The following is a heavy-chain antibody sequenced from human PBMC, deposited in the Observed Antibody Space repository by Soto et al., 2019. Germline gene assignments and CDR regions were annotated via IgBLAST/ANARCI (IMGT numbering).Heavy chain of an antibody. CDR2: ISAYNGNT. CDR3: ARAGCDFWSSSQGYAFDI. J-gene: IGHJ3*02. CDR1: GYTFTSYG. V-gene: IGHV1-18*01. D-gene: IGHD3-3*01. Sequence: ASVKVSCKASGYTFTSYGISWVRQAPGQGLEWMGWISAYNGNTNYAQKLQGRVTMTTDTSTSTAYMELRSLRSDDTAVYYCARAGCDFWSSSQGYAFDIWGQGTMVTVSS.